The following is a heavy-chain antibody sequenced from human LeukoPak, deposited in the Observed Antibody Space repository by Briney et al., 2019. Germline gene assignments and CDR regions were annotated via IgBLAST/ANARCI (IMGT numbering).Heavy chain of an antibody. V-gene: IGHV3-30*03. CDR2: ISYDGSNK. J-gene: IGHJ3*02. Sequence: GGSLRLSCAASGFTFSSYGMHWVRQAPGKGLEWVAVISYDGSNKYYADSVKGRFTISRDSSKNTLFLQMNRLRAEDTAMYYCARRGLWDAFDIWGQGTVVTVPS. CDR1: GFTFSSYG. CDR3: ARRGLWDAFDI. D-gene: IGHD2/OR15-2a*01.